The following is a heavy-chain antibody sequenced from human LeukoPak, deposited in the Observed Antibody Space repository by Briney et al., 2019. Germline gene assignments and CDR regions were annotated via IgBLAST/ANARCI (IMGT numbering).Heavy chain of an antibody. CDR2: ISGSGGST. D-gene: IGHD3-10*01. CDR1: GFTFSSYA. J-gene: IGHJ4*02. V-gene: IGHV3-23*01. Sequence: QTGGSLRLSCAASGFTFSSYAMSWVRQAPGKGLEWVSAISGSGGSTYYADSVKGRFTISRDNSKNTLYLQMNSLRAEDTALYYCASSGSYYRNFDYWGQGTLVTVSS. CDR3: ASSGSYYRNFDY.